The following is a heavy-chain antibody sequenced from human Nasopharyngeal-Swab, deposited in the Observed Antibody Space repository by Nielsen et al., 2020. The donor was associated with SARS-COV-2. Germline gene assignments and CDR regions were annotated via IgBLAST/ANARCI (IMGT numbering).Heavy chain of an antibody. CDR3: GRGGKLGALDI. Sequence: GESLKISCAASGLTFTNSWMSWVRQAPGKGLEWVANIKQDGSDKYYVESVKGRFTISRDNAKNSLELQMNGLRVEDTAVYYCGRGGKLGALDIWGQGTMVTVSS. D-gene: IGHD3-16*01. CDR1: GLTFTNSW. CDR2: IKQDGSDK. V-gene: IGHV3-7*01. J-gene: IGHJ3*02.